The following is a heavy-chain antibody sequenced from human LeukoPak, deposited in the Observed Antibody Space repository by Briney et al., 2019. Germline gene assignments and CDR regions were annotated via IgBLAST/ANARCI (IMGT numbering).Heavy chain of an antibody. V-gene: IGHV3-21*04. Sequence: GGSLRLSCAASGFTFSSYNMNWVRQAPGKGLEWVSSISSSSTYIYYADSVKGRFTISRDNAKNSLYLQMNSLRAEDTAVYYCALHVDIVATIKTFDPWGQGTLVTVSS. CDR1: GFTFSSYN. D-gene: IGHD5-12*01. J-gene: IGHJ5*02. CDR3: ALHVDIVATIKTFDP. CDR2: ISSSSTYI.